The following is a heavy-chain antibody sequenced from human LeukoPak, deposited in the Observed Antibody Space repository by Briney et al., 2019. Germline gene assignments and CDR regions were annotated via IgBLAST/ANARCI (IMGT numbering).Heavy chain of an antibody. CDR1: GFTFIIYW. CDR2: IKQDGSKK. D-gene: IGHD2-2*01. CDR3: ASQPAAADVDY. J-gene: IGHJ4*02. Sequence: GALRLSCAASGFTFIIYWMTWVRQAPGKGLEWVANIKQDGSKKTYVDSVKGRFTISRDNAKNSLYLQMNSLRADDTGVYYCASQPAAADVDYWGQGTLVTVSS. V-gene: IGHV3-7*03.